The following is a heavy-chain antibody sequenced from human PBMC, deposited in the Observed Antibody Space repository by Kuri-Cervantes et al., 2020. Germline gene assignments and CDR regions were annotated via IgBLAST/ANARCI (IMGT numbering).Heavy chain of an antibody. CDR1: GYTFTGYY. Sequence: ASVKVSCKASGYTFTGYYMHWVRQAPGQGLEWMGWVNPNSGGTNYAQKFQGWVTMTKDTSISTAYMELSRLRSDDTAVYYCARATTVTTGHYMDVWGKGTTVTVSS. CDR3: ARATTVTTGHYMDV. J-gene: IGHJ6*03. CDR2: VNPNSGGT. D-gene: IGHD4-11*01. V-gene: IGHV1-2*04.